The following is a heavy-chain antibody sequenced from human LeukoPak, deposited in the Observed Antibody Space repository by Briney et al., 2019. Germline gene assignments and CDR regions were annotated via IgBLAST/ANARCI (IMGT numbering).Heavy chain of an antibody. D-gene: IGHD3-16*01. CDR3: ARHPRGPSHSPPPYYMDV. V-gene: IGHV4-4*09. CDR1: GGSISSYY. Sequence: SETLSLTCTVSGGSISSYYWSWIRQPPGKGLEWIGYIYTSGSTNYNPSLKSRVTISVDTSKNQFSLKLSSVTAADTAVYYCARHPRGPSHSPPPYYMDVWGKGTTVTVSS. J-gene: IGHJ6*03. CDR2: IYTSGST.